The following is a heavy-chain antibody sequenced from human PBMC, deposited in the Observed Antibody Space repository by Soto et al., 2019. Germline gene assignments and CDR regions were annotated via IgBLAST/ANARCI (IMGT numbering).Heavy chain of an antibody. J-gene: IGHJ5*02. CDR1: GFTFSAHG. Sequence: GGSLRLSCVVSGFTFSAHGAHWVRQAPGKGLEWVAFISFDGRKTDYGDSVKGRFSISRDNSKRTLYLQVDRLTPEDTAVYYCARHHRNLGMGGDLSGQGTLVTVPS. D-gene: IGHD1-26*01. CDR3: ARHHRNLGMGGDL. CDR2: ISFDGRKT. V-gene: IGHV3-30*03.